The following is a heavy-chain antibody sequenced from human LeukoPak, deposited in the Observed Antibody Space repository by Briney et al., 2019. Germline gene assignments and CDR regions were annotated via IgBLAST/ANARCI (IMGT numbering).Heavy chain of an antibody. Sequence: PSETLSLTCTVSGGSISSYYGSWIRQPPGKGLEWIGYIYHSGNTNYNPSLKSRVTISVDTSKNQFSLKLSSVTAADTAVYYCASHYFDDTFDIWGRGTVVTVSS. V-gene: IGHV4-59*12. CDR3: ASHYFDDTFDI. D-gene: IGHD3-10*01. CDR2: IYHSGNT. CDR1: GGSISSYY. J-gene: IGHJ3*02.